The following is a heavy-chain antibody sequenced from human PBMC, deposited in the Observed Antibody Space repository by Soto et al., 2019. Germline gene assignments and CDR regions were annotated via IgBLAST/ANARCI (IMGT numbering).Heavy chain of an antibody. Sequence: QVQLVESGGGVVQPGTSLRVSCVGSGFTFRSYVIHWVRQPPGKGLEWVALTSYDGSDKYYGDSVRGRFTISRDNSRNTVEPQVASLRLEETALYYCARWGRTGGLDVWGQGTLVSVSS. V-gene: IGHV3-30*19. D-gene: IGHD3-16*01. CDR2: TSYDGSDK. J-gene: IGHJ1*01. CDR3: ARWGRTGGLDV. CDR1: GFTFRSYV.